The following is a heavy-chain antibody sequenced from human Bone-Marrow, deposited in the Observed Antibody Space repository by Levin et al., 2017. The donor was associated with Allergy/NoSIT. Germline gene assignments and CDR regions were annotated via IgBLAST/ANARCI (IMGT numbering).Heavy chain of an antibody. D-gene: IGHD4-17*01. CDR1: GFIFNDHY. CDR3: TIERCGAVTRSSCGLDV. Sequence: GGSLRLSCVASGFIFNDHYMDWVRQAPGKGLEWVARTRDKAYSYTTEYAASVRGRFTISRDESTNSLHLQMDSLKTDDTAVYYCTIERCGAVTRSSCGLDVWGQVTTVTVSS. CDR2: TRDKAYSYTT. V-gene: IGHV3-72*01. J-gene: IGHJ6*02.